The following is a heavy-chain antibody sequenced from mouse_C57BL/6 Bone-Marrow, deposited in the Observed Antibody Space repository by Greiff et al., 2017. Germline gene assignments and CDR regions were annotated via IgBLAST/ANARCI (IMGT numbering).Heavy chain of an antibody. J-gene: IGHJ4*01. Sequence: QVQLQQPGAELVKPGASVKLSCKASGYTFTNYWMHWVKQRPGHGLEWIGMMHPNGGSPDYNEKFKSEATLSVDKSSRTAYMELSSLTSEDSAVYDCARSYDYDGYTRDYGGQGTSVTVSS. CDR2: MHPNGGSP. V-gene: IGHV1-64*01. D-gene: IGHD2-4*01. CDR3: ARSYDYDGYTRDY. CDR1: GYTFTNYW.